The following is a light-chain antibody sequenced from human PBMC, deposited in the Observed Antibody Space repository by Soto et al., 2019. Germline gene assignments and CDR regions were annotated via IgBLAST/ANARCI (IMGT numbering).Light chain of an antibody. CDR3: CSYAGSSTFV. J-gene: IGLJ3*02. Sequence: QSALTQPASVSGSPGQSITISCTGTSSDVGSYNLVSWYQQHPDKAPKLMIYEAIERPSGVSNRFSGSKSGNTASLTISGLQAEDEADYYCCSYAGSSTFVFGGGTQLTVL. CDR2: EAI. V-gene: IGLV2-23*02. CDR1: SSDVGSYNL.